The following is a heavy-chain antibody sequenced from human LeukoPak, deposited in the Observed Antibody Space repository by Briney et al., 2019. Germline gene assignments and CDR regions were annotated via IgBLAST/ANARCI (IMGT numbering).Heavy chain of an antibody. D-gene: IGHD3-10*01. Sequence: PGRSLRLSCAASGFTFDDYAMHWVRQAPGKGLEWVSGISWNSGSIGYADSVKGRFTISRDNAKNSLYLQMNSLRAEDTALYYCAKDTGASDAFDIWGQGTMVTVSS. J-gene: IGHJ3*02. CDR3: AKDTGASDAFDI. V-gene: IGHV3-9*01. CDR1: GFTFDDYA. CDR2: ISWNSGSI.